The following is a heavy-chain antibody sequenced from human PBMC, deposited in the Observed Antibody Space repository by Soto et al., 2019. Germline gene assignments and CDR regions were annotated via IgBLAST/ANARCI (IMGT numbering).Heavy chain of an antibody. D-gene: IGHD3-9*01. V-gene: IGHV1-69*04. CDR2: IIPILGIA. J-gene: IGHJ3*02. Sequence: GASVKVSCKASGGTFSSYTISWVRQAPGQGPEWMGRIIPILGIANYAQKFQGRVTITADKSTSTAYMELSSLRSEDTAVYYCARETLYDILTGSYDAFDIWGQGTMVTVSS. CDR1: GGTFSSYT. CDR3: ARETLYDILTGSYDAFDI.